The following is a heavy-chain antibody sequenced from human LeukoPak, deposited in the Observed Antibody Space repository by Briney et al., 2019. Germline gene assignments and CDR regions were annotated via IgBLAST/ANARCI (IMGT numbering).Heavy chain of an antibody. CDR3: AIGAAAGAWSRFDP. CDR2: ISAYNGNT. Sequence: ASVKVSCKASGYTFTSYGISWVRQAPGQGLEWMGWISAYNGNTNYAQKLQGRVTMTTDTSTSTAYMELRSLRSDHTAVYYCAIGAAAGAWSRFDPWGQGTLVTVSS. J-gene: IGHJ5*02. CDR1: GYTFTSYG. V-gene: IGHV1-18*01. D-gene: IGHD6-13*01.